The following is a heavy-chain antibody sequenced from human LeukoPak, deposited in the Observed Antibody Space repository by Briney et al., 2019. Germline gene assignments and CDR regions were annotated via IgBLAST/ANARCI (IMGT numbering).Heavy chain of an antibody. Sequence: PGGSLRLSCAASGFTFSSYWMHWVRQAPGKGLVWVSRINSDGSSTSYADSVKGRFTISRDNAKNTLYLQMNSLRAEDTALYYCAREYLYRYSGSYYGGGLDPWGQGTLVTVSS. V-gene: IGHV3-74*01. J-gene: IGHJ5*02. CDR2: INSDGSST. CDR1: GFTFSSYW. D-gene: IGHD1-26*01. CDR3: AREYLYRYSGSYYGGGLDP.